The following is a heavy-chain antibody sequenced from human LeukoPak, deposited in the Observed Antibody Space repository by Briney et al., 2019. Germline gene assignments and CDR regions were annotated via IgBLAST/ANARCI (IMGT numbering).Heavy chain of an antibody. CDR2: INAGNGNT. V-gene: IGHV1-3*01. D-gene: IGHD3-9*01. CDR1: GYTFTSYA. J-gene: IGHJ6*03. Sequence: ASVKVSCKASGYTFTSYAMHWVRQAPGQRLEWMGWINAGNGNTKYSQKFQGRVTITRDTSASTAYMELSSLRSDDTAVYYCARGRSDTLTGYYNDYYYMDVWGKGTTVTVSS. CDR3: ARGRSDTLTGYYNDYYYMDV.